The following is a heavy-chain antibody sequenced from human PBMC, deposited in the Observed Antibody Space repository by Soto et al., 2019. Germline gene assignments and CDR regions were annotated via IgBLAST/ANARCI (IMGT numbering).Heavy chain of an antibody. CDR3: AREVVVSRGASYFGY. Sequence: GGSLRLSCAASGFTFSSYAMSWVRQAPGKGLEWISAVSGSGGSTYYADSVKGRFTISRDNSKNTLYLQMNSLRAEDTAIYYCAREVVVSRGASYFGYWGPGTLVTVSS. D-gene: IGHD2-2*01. CDR1: GFTFSSYA. CDR2: VSGSGGST. J-gene: IGHJ4*02. V-gene: IGHV3-23*01.